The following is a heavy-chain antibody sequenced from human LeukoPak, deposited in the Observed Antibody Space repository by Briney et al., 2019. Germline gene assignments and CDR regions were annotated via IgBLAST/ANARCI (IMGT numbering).Heavy chain of an antibody. V-gene: IGHV1-69*02. CDR2: IIPILGIA. D-gene: IGHD3-22*01. CDR3: AGIVDYYDSSGYWIFDP. J-gene: IGHJ5*02. Sequence: ASVKVSCKASGGTFTSYTISWVRQAPGQGLEWMGRIIPILGIANYAQKFQGRVTITTDESRSTAYMELSSLRSEDTAVYYCAGIVDYYDSSGYWIFDPWGQGTLVTVSS. CDR1: GGTFTSYT.